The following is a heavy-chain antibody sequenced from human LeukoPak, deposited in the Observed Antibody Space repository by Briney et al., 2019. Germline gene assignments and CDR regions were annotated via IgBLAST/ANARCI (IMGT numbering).Heavy chain of an antibody. CDR2: ISYDGSNK. D-gene: IGHD1-26*01. Sequence: PGRSLRLSCAASGFTFSSYGMHWVRQAPGKGLEWVAVISYDGSNKYYADSVKGRFTISRDNSKNTLYLQMNSLRAEDTAVYYCAKPIVGATVNFDYWGQGTLVTVSS. CDR1: GFTFSSYG. CDR3: AKPIVGATVNFDY. V-gene: IGHV3-33*05. J-gene: IGHJ4*02.